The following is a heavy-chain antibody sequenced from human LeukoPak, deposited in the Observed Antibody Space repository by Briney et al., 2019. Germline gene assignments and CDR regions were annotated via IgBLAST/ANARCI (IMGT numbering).Heavy chain of an antibody. CDR3: TRARYNPYYFDY. D-gene: IGHD1-14*01. Sequence: GGSLRLSCAGSGFIFNNYAMHWVRQPPGKGLEWVSGISWNSGSIDYADSVKGRFTISRDNSKNTLYLEMNSLRADDTAVYYCTRARYNPYYFDYWGQGTLVTVSS. V-gene: IGHV3-9*01. CDR2: ISWNSGSI. CDR1: GFIFNNYA. J-gene: IGHJ4*02.